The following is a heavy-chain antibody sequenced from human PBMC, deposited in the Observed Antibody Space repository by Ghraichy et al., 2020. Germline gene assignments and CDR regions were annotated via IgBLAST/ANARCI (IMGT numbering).Heavy chain of an antibody. CDR1: GYTFTSYG. Sequence: ASVKVSCKASGYTFTSYGISWVRQAPGQGLEWMGWISAYNGNTNYAQKLQGRVTMTTDTSTSTAYMELRSLRSDDTAVYYCARDPPTYYDFWSGYFQASLTPYYYYYGMDVWGQGTTVTVSS. CDR2: ISAYNGNT. J-gene: IGHJ6*02. V-gene: IGHV1-18*04. CDR3: ARDPPTYYDFWSGYFQASLTPYYYYYGMDV. D-gene: IGHD3-3*01.